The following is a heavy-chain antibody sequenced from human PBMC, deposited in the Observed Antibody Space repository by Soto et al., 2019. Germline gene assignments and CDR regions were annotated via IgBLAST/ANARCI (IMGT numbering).Heavy chain of an antibody. J-gene: IGHJ4*02. Sequence: SETLSLTCTVSGGSISNGGYYWTWIRQPPGKGLEWIGFLSYSGSTYYNPSLRSRVSTSLDTSKNQFSLKLSSVTAADTAVFYCARALSTGYLNLDYWGQGTLVTVSS. CDR2: LSYSGST. V-gene: IGHV4-30-4*01. D-gene: IGHD3-22*01. CDR3: ARALSTGYLNLDY. CDR1: GGSISNGGYY.